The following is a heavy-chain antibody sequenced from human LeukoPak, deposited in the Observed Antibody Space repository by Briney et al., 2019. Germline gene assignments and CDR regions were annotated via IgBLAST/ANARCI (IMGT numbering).Heavy chain of an antibody. V-gene: IGHV4-59*01. CDR2: IYYSGST. Sequence: KASETLSLTCTVSGGSISSYYWSWIRQPPGKGLEWIGYIYYSGSTNYNPSLKSRVTISVDTSKNQFSLKLSSVTAADTAVYYCARDPSGFPAYYDFWSGYYRGDYYGMDVWGQGTTVTVSS. J-gene: IGHJ6*02. CDR1: GGSISSYY. D-gene: IGHD3-3*01. CDR3: ARDPSGFPAYYDFWSGYYRGDYYGMDV.